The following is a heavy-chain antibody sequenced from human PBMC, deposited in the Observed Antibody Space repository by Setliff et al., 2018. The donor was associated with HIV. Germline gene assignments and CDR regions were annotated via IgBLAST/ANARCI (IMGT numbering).Heavy chain of an antibody. Sequence: SETLSLTCTVSGGSMNDYYWSWVRQPAGKTLEWLGRISSSGISTYNFSLRSRVTMSIDTSNNQFSLTLNSVTAADTAVYYCVREVVSEVWYFDHWGRGTQVTVSS. CDR2: ISSSGIS. CDR1: GGSMNDYY. V-gene: IGHV4-4*07. CDR3: VREVVSEVWYFDH. J-gene: IGHJ2*01.